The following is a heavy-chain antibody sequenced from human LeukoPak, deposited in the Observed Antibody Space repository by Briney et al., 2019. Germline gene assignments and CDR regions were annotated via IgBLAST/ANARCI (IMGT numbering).Heavy chain of an antibody. CDR1: GFTFSSYW. D-gene: IGHD5-18*01. CDR2: INSDGTST. CDR3: ARTLYSYGHFDY. Sequence: GGSLRLSCAASGFTFSSYWMHWVRQAPGKGLVWVSRINSDGTSTSYADSVKGRFTISRDDAKNTLYLQMNSLRVKDTAVYYCARTLYSYGHFDYWGQGTLATVSS. V-gene: IGHV3-74*01. J-gene: IGHJ4*02.